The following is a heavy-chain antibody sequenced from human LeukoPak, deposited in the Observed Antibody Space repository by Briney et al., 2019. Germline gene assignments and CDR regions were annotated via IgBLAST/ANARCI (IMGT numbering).Heavy chain of an antibody. CDR3: ASRAVAGSIH. V-gene: IGHV3-21*01. J-gene: IGHJ4*02. Sequence: PGGSLRLSCTASGFTFSSYSMNWVRQAPGKGLEWVSSISTSSSYIYYADSVKGRFTISRDNARNSLYLQMNTLRAEDTAVYYCASRAVAGSIHWGQGTLVTVSS. CDR1: GFTFSSYS. CDR2: ISTSSSYI. D-gene: IGHD6-19*01.